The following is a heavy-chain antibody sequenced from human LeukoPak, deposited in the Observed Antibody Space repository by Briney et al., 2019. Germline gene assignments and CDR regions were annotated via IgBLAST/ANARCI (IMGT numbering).Heavy chain of an antibody. Sequence: GGSLRLSCAASGFTFSSYDMNWVRQAPGKGLEWISYITGGTTMYYADSVRGRFTISRDNAKNSLYLQMNSLRAEDTAVYYCARGSSVNNFDYWGQGTLVTVSS. V-gene: IGHV3-48*03. J-gene: IGHJ4*02. CDR2: ITGGTTM. CDR1: GFTFSSYD. CDR3: ARGSSVNNFDY. D-gene: IGHD4-17*01.